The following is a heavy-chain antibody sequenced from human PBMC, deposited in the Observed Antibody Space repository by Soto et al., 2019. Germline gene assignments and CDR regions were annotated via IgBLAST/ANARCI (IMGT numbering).Heavy chain of an antibody. D-gene: IGHD6-13*01. V-gene: IGHV4-30-2*01. CDR3: AREYGSSWYWFDP. Sequence: SETLSLTCAVSGGSISSGGYSWSWIRQPPGKGLEWIGYIYHSGSTYYNPSLKSRATISVDTSKNQFSLRLSSVNAADTAVYYCAREYGSSWYWFDPWGQGTLVTVSS. J-gene: IGHJ5*02. CDR2: IYHSGST. CDR1: GGSISSGGYS.